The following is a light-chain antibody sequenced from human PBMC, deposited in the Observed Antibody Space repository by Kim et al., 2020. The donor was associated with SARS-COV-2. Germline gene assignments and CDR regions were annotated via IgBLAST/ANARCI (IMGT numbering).Light chain of an antibody. CDR3: QVWDSSIGV. CDR1: NIGNKN. V-gene: IGLV3-9*01. J-gene: IGLJ2*01. CDR2: RDT. Sequence: SYELTQPLSVSVALGQTARITCGGNNIGNKNVHWYQQKPGQAPILVIYRDTNRPSGIPERFSGSNSGNTATLTISTAQAGDESDYYCQVWDSSIGVFGGGNQLTVL.